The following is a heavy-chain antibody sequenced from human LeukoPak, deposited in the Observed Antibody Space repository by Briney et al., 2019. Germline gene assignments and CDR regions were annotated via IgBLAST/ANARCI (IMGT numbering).Heavy chain of an antibody. CDR3: ARDERTVAAIDY. Sequence: SSETLSLTCTVSGGSISSSSYYWGWIRQPPGKGLEWIGSIYYSGSTYYNPSLKSRVTISVDTSKNQFSLKLSSVTAADTAVYYCARDERTVAAIDYWGQGTLVTVSS. D-gene: IGHD2-15*01. J-gene: IGHJ4*02. CDR2: IYYSGST. V-gene: IGHV4-39*07. CDR1: GGSISSSSYY.